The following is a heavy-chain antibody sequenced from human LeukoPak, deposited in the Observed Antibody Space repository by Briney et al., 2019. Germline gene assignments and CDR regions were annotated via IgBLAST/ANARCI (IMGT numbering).Heavy chain of an antibody. CDR1: AYPIISGYS. V-gene: IGHV4-4*02. CDR3: SRGRKIYCGYASGLRWFYFDY. CDR2: INHSGST. Sequence: SGALPLTCCVAAYPIISGYSWSWVRPPPGKGLEWVGEINHSGSTNYNPSLKRRVTITFDTYKNQSSLKLSSGTAAEPAVLYCSRGRKIYCGYASGLRWFYFDYWGQGPVVRVSS. D-gene: IGHD5-12*01. J-gene: IGHJ4*02.